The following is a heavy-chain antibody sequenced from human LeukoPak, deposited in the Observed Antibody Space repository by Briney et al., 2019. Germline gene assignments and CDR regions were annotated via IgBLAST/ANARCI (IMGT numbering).Heavy chain of an antibody. CDR2: IWYGGSNK. Sequence: PGGSLRLSCAASGFTFSSYGMHWVRQAPGKGLEWVAVIWYGGSNKYYADSVKGRFTISRDNSKNSLYLQMNSLRAEDTAVYYCARDSVVNDAFDIWGQGTMVTVSS. CDR3: ARDSVVNDAFDI. CDR1: GFTFSSYG. J-gene: IGHJ3*02. V-gene: IGHV3-33*08. D-gene: IGHD3-22*01.